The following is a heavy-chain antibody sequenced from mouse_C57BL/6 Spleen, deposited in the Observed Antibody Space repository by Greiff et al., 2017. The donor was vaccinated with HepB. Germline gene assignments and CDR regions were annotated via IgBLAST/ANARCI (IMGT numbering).Heavy chain of an antibody. D-gene: IGHD4-1*01. Sequence: DVQLVESGGGLVKPGGSLKLSCAASGFTFSSYAMSWVRQTPEKRLEWVATISDGGSYTYYPDNVKGRFTISRDNAKNNLYLQMSHLKSEDTAMYYCARSRLGPSAMDYWGQGTSLTVAS. CDR2: ISDGGSYT. CDR3: ARSRLGPSAMDY. J-gene: IGHJ4*01. CDR1: GFTFSSYA. V-gene: IGHV5-4*01.